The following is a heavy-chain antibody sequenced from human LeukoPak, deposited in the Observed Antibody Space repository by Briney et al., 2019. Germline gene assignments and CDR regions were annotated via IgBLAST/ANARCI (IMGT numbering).Heavy chain of an antibody. CDR3: FGGNPNEINYGMDV. Sequence: GASVKVSCTASGYTFTGYYMHWVRQAPGQGLEWMGWINPNSGGTNYAQKFQGRVTMTRDTSTSTVYMELSSLRSEDTAVYYCFGGNPNEINYGMDVWGQGTTVTVSS. V-gene: IGHV1-2*02. D-gene: IGHD4-23*01. CDR2: INPNSGGT. J-gene: IGHJ6*02. CDR1: GYTFTGYY.